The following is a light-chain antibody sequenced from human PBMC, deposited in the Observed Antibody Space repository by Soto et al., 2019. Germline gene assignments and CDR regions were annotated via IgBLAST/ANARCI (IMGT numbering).Light chain of an antibody. CDR2: GAS. J-gene: IGKJ1*01. V-gene: IGKV3-15*01. Sequence: EVVLTQPPGTLSLSPGERATLSCRASQSVSSNLAWYQQKPGQAPRLLMYGASTRAPGIPARFSGSGSGTEFTLTISSLQSEDFAVYYCQQYDNWPRTFGQGTKVDIK. CDR1: QSVSSN. CDR3: QQYDNWPRT.